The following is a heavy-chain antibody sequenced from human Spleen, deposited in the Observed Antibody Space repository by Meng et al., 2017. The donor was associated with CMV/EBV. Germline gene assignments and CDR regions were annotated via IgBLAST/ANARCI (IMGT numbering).Heavy chain of an antibody. J-gene: IGHJ4*02. Sequence: QGRLQQWGAGLLKPSGTLSPTCGVDGAPFSGYWSWVRQPPGKGLEWIGEITHSGSTNYNVSLKSRVTISIDTSKNQFSLKLSSVTATDTAVYYCAPGFRSWSGSYSSWGQGTLVTVSS. D-gene: IGHD1-26*01. CDR3: APGFRSWSGSYSS. CDR1: GAPFSGY. CDR2: ITHSGST. V-gene: IGHV4-34*01.